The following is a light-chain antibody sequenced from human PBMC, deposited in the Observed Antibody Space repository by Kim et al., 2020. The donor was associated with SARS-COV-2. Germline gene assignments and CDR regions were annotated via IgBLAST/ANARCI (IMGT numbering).Light chain of an antibody. CDR2: QDS. J-gene: IGLJ3*02. CDR3: QAWVSSTTV. Sequence: SVSPGQTASITCSGDKLGDKYACWYQQKPGQSPVLVIYQDSKRPSGIPERFSGSNSGNTATLTISGTQAMDEADYYCQAWVSSTTVFGGGTQLTVL. CDR1: KLGDKY. V-gene: IGLV3-1*01.